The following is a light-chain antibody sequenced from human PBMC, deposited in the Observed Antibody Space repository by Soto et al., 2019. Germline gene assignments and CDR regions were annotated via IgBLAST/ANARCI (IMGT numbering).Light chain of an antibody. J-gene: IGLJ3*02. CDR3: TSHTARSTGV. CDR2: EVS. CDR1: SSDVGYDNY. V-gene: IGLV2-14*01. Sequence: QSVLTQPASVSGSPGQSITISCTGTSSDVGYDNYVSWFQQHPGKAPKLMIYEVSRRPSGVSNRFSGSKSANTASLTISGLQAEDEADYYCTSHTARSTGVFGGGTKLTVL.